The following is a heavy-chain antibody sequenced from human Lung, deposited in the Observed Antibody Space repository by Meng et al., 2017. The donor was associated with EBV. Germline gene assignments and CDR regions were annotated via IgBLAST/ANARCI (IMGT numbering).Heavy chain of an antibody. CDR1: GGSISSNGYY. CDR2: IYHSWST. Sequence: LQLQGSGPGVVKPSETLSLTGTAPGGSISSNGYYWDWVRQPPGKGLEWIGAIYHSWSTSYNPSLQSRVTMFVDTSKNQFSLMLTSVTATDTAVYYWARRRGGSGRDCWGQGTLVTVSS. CDR3: ARRRGGSGRDC. D-gene: IGHD3-10*01. J-gene: IGHJ4*02. V-gene: IGHV4-39*01.